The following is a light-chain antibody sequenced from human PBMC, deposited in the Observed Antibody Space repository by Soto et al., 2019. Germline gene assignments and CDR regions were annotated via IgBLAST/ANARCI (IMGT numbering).Light chain of an antibody. CDR1: QSISSW. V-gene: IGKV1-5*03. CDR2: EAS. Sequence: DIQMTQSPSTLSATAGDRVTITCRASQSISSWLAWYQQKPGKAPKLLIYEASSLQSGVPSRFSGSGSGTEFTLTISSLQPDDFATYYCQHYNSYSEAFGQGTKVDIK. J-gene: IGKJ1*01. CDR3: QHYNSYSEA.